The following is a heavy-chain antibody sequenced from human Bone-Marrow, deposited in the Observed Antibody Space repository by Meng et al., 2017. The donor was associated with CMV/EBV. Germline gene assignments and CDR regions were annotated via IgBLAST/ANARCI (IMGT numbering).Heavy chain of an antibody. V-gene: IGHV3-11*04. CDR2: ISSSGSTI. CDR3: ARDPRGPIVVVPAAGWFDP. Sequence: GGSLRLSCAASGFTFSDYYMSWIRQAPGKGLEWVSYISSSGSTIYYADSVKGRFTISRDNAKNTLYLQMNSLRAEDTAVYYCARDPRGPIVVVPAAGWFDPWGQGTLVTVSS. CDR1: GFTFSDYY. J-gene: IGHJ5*02. D-gene: IGHD2-2*01.